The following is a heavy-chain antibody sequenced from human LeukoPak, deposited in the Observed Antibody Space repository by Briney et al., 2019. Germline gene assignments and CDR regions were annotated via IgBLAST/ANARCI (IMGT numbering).Heavy chain of an antibody. V-gene: IGHV4-39*01. CDR2: IYYSGNT. Sequence: SETLSLTCTVSGGSINSRSYYWGCIRQPPGKGLEWFGSIYYSGNTYSTPSLKTRVTISVDTSNNQFSLKLNSVTAADTAVYYCARHAVAVAARDPFDSWGQGTMVTVSS. CDR3: ARHAVAVAARDPFDS. D-gene: IGHD6-19*01. J-gene: IGHJ3*01. CDR1: GGSINSRSYY.